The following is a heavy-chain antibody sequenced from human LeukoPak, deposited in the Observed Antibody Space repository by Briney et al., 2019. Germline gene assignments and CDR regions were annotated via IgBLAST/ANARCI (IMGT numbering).Heavy chain of an antibody. Sequence: SETLSLTSTLPGGSISSSRYYWGWIRQPPGKGLEWIGSIYYSGSTYYNPSLKSRVTISVDTSKNQFSLKLSSVTAADTAVCYCTRLGYDGPTDYWGQGTLVTVSS. CDR1: GGSISSSRYY. J-gene: IGHJ4*02. CDR2: IYYSGST. V-gene: IGHV4-39*01. CDR3: TRLGYDGPTDY. D-gene: IGHD3-3*01.